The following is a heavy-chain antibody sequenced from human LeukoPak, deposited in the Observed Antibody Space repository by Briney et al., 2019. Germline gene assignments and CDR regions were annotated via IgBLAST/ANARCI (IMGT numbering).Heavy chain of an antibody. Sequence: GGSLRLSCAVSGFTFSDYAMSWVRQAPGRGLEWVSSFSVSGGNTYYADSVKGRFTISRDNSKNMLYLQMNSLTAEDSAVYYCAKEGDVVVTLSYYSDCWGQGTLVTVSS. CDR2: FSVSGGNT. D-gene: IGHD3-22*01. CDR1: GFTFSDYA. CDR3: AKEGDVVVTLSYYSDC. V-gene: IGHV3-23*01. J-gene: IGHJ4*02.